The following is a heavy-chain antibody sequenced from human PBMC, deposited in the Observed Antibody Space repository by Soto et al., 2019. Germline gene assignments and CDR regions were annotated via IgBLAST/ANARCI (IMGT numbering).Heavy chain of an antibody. J-gene: IGHJ6*02. CDR3: ARTYCSSTSCPYGMDV. CDR1: GGTFSSYT. V-gene: IGHV1-69*02. Sequence: QVQLVQSGAEVKKPGSSVKVSCKASGGTFSSYTISWVRQAPGQGLEWMGRIIPILGIANYAQKFQGRVTITADKSTSTAYMELSSLRSEDTAVYYCARTYCSSTSCPYGMDVWGQVTTVTVSS. D-gene: IGHD2-2*01. CDR2: IIPILGIA.